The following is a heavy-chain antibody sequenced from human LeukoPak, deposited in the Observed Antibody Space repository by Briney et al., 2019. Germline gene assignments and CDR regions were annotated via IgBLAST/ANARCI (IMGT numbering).Heavy chain of an antibody. Sequence: GSLRLSCSGSGFTFSSYAMSWVRQAPGKGLEWVSAISDTGATTYDADSVKGRFTISRDNSRSTLYLQMNSLRAEDTAIYYCAKGSPGFYYYMDVWGRGTTVTVSS. CDR3: AKGSPGFYYYMDV. CDR1: GFTFSSYA. V-gene: IGHV3-23*01. J-gene: IGHJ6*03. CDR2: ISDTGATT. D-gene: IGHD5-12*01.